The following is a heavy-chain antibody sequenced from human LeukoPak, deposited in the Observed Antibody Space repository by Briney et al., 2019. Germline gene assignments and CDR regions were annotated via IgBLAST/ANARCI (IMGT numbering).Heavy chain of an antibody. Sequence: GGSLRLSCAASGFTFSSYSMNWVRQAPGPGLEWVSSISSSSSYIYYGDSVKGRFTNSRDNAKNSLYLQTNSLRAEDTAVYYCARDTSGGDYLFDYWGQGTLVTVSS. D-gene: IGHD4-17*01. V-gene: IGHV3-21*01. CDR3: ARDTSGGDYLFDY. CDR2: ISSSSSYI. CDR1: GFTFSSYS. J-gene: IGHJ4*02.